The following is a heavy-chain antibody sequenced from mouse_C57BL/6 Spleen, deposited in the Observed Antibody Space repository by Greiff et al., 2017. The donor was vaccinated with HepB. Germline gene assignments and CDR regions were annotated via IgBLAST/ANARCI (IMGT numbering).Heavy chain of an antibody. CDR1: GFTFSDYG. D-gene: IGHD2-1*01. CDR3: ARDGYYGNYGYYAMDY. V-gene: IGHV5-17*01. J-gene: IGHJ4*01. Sequence: EVNLVESGGGLVKPGGSLKLSCAASGFTFSDYGMHWVRQAPEKGLEWVAYISSGSSTIYYADTVKGRFTISRDNAKNTLFLQMTSLRSEDTAMYYCARDGYYGNYGYYAMDYWGQGTSVTVSS. CDR2: ISSGSSTI.